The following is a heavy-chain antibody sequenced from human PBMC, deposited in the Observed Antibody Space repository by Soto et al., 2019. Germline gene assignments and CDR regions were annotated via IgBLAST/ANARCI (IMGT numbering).Heavy chain of an antibody. D-gene: IGHD3-16*01. J-gene: IGHJ4*02. CDR2: IIPILGIA. V-gene: IGHV1-69*08. CDR1: GGTFSSYT. Sequence: QVQLVQSGAEVKKPGSSVKVSCKASGGTFSSYTISWVRQAPGQGLEWMGRIIPILGIANYAQKFQGRVTITADKSTSTAYMELRSLISEDTAVYYCARDGDPRSFLGIWGQGTLVTVSS. CDR3: ARDGDPRSFLGI.